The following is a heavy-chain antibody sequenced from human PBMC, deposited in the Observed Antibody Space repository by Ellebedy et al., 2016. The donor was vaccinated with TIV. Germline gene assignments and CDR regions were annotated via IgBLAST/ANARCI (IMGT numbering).Heavy chain of an antibody. J-gene: IGHJ4*02. D-gene: IGHD6-13*01. Sequence: AASVKVSCKASGGTFSSYAISWVRQAPGQGLEWMGGIIPIFGTANYAQKLQGRVTITADKSTSTAYMELSSLRSEDTAVYYCASPTYSSSWAFDYWGQGTLVTVSS. CDR3: ASPTYSSSWAFDY. V-gene: IGHV1-69*06. CDR2: IIPIFGTA. CDR1: GGTFSSYA.